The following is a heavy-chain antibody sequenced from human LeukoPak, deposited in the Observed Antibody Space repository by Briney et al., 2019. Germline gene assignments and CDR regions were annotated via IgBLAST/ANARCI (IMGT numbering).Heavy chain of an antibody. CDR2: IYYSGST. J-gene: IGHJ4*02. D-gene: IGHD6-19*01. Sequence: SGTLSLTCTVSGGSISSYCWSWVRQPPGKGLEWVGYIYYSGSTNYNPSLKSRVTISVDTSKNQFSLKLSSVTAADTAVYYCAGGSGWYSYYFDYWGQGTLVTVSS. V-gene: IGHV4-59*01. CDR3: AGGSGWYSYYFDY. CDR1: GGSISSYC.